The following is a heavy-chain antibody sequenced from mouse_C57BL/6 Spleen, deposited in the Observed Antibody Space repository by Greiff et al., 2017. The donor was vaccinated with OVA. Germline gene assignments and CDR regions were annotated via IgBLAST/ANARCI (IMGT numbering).Heavy chain of an antibody. CDR1: GFTFSSYG. CDR3: SIQGDYGSNWFAY. D-gene: IGHD1-1*01. V-gene: IGHV5-6*02. CDR2: ISSGGSYT. J-gene: IGHJ3*01. Sequence: DVMLVESGGDLVKPGGSLKLSCAASGFTFSSYGMSWVRQTPDKRLEWVATISSGGSYTYYPDSVKGRFTISRDNAKNTLYLQMSSLKSEDTAMYYCSIQGDYGSNWFAYWGQGTLVTVSA.